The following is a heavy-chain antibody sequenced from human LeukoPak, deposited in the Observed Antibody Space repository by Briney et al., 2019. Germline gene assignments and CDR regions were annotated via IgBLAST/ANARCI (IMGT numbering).Heavy chain of an antibody. CDR2: IKQDGSEK. J-gene: IGHJ4*02. D-gene: IGHD2-8*02. Sequence: GSLRLSCAASGFTFSSYWMSWVRQAPGKGLEWVANIKQDGSEKYYVDSVKGRFTISRDNAKNSLYLQMNSLSAEDTAIYYCARDRPFGGVGDFDYWGQGTLVTVSS. CDR1: GFTFSSYW. CDR3: ARDRPFGGVGDFDY. V-gene: IGHV3-7*01.